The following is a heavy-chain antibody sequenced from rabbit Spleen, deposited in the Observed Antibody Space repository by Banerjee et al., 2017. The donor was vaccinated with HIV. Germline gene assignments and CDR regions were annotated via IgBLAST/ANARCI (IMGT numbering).Heavy chain of an antibody. CDR1: GFTVSSVYW. CDR3: ARNGGVLDYKL. CDR2: IYAGSSGGT. D-gene: IGHD2-1*01. J-gene: IGHJ4*01. V-gene: IGHV1S45*01. Sequence: QEQLEESGGGLVKPGASLTLTCTASGFTVSSVYWICWVRQAPGKGLEWIACIYAGSSGGTYYANWAKGRFTISKTSSTTVTLQMTSLTAADTATYFCARNGGVLDYKLWGQGTLVTVS.